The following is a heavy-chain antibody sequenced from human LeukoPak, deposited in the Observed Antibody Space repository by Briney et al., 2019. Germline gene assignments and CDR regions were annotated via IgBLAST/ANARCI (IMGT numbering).Heavy chain of an antibody. J-gene: IGHJ4*02. V-gene: IGHV3-53*01. CDR3: ARGRGYGAYDWNDY. D-gene: IGHD5-12*01. CDR1: GFPVSSNY. Sequence: GGSLRLSCAASGFPVSSNYMSWVRQAPGKGLEGVSVIHSGGATYYADSVKGRFTISRDNSKNTLYLQMNSLRAEDTAVYYCARGRGYGAYDWNDYWGQGTLVTVSS. CDR2: IHSGGAT.